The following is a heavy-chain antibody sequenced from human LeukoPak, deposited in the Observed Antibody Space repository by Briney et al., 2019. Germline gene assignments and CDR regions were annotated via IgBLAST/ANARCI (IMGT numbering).Heavy chain of an antibody. CDR1: GFTFSSYS. CDR3: ARRGHSGYDFWFDP. J-gene: IGHJ5*02. Sequence: GGSLRLPCAASGFTFSSYSMNWVRQAPGKGLEWVSYISSSSSTIYYADSVKGRFTISRDNAKNSLYLQMNSLRAEDTAVYYCARRGHSGYDFWFDPWGQGTLVTVSS. D-gene: IGHD5-12*01. CDR2: ISSSSSTI. V-gene: IGHV3-48*04.